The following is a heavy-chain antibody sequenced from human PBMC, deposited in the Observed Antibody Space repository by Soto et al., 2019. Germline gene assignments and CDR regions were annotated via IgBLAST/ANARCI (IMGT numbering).Heavy chain of an antibody. CDR3: ARVPTYYYDSSGSILYYYGMDV. CDR1: GGSISSGDYY. D-gene: IGHD3-22*01. V-gene: IGHV4-30-4*01. Sequence: SETLSLTCTVSGGSISSGDYYWSWIRQPPGKGLEWIGYIYYSGSTYYNPSLKSRVTISVDTSKNQFSLKLSSVTAADTAVYYCARVPTYYYDSSGSILYYYGMDVWGQGTTVTVSS. J-gene: IGHJ6*02. CDR2: IYYSGST.